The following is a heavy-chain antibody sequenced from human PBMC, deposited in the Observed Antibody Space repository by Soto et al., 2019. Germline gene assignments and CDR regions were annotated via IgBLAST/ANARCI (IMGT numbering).Heavy chain of an antibody. CDR3: ARGTYDFWSGYTDYYYMDV. CDR1: GFTFSSYW. Sequence: GGSLRLSCAASGFTFSSYWMSWVRQAPGKGLEWVANIKQDGSEKYDVDSVKGRFTISRDNAKNSLYLQMNSLRAEDTAVYYCARGTYDFWSGYTDYYYMDVWGKGTTVTVSS. V-gene: IGHV3-7*01. CDR2: IKQDGSEK. D-gene: IGHD3-3*01. J-gene: IGHJ6*03.